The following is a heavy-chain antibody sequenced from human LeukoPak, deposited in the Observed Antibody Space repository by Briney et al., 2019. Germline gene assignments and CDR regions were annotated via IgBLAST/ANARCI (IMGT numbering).Heavy chain of an antibody. V-gene: IGHV1-46*01. D-gene: IGHD6-13*01. Sequence: RASVKVSCKASGYTFTSYYMHWVRQAPGQGLEWMGIISPSGGSTSYAQKFQGRVTMTRDMSTSTVYMELSSLRSEDTAVYYCARDRAAAGTGYWFDPWGQGTLVTVSS. CDR3: ARDRAAAGTGYWFDP. CDR1: GYTFTSYY. J-gene: IGHJ5*02. CDR2: ISPSGGST.